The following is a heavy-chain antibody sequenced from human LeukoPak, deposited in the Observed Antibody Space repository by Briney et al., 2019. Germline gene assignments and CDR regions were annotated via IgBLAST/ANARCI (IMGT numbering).Heavy chain of an antibody. Sequence: ASVKVSCKASGYIFTGYYIHWVRQAPGQGLEWMGWISPNSGDTKYAQKFQGRVTMTRDTSISTAHMELSRLTSDDTAVYYCARGGGVAVAGSFYWGQGTLVTASA. D-gene: IGHD6-19*01. CDR3: ARGGGVAVAGSFY. CDR2: ISPNSGDT. V-gene: IGHV1-2*02. CDR1: GYIFTGYY. J-gene: IGHJ4*02.